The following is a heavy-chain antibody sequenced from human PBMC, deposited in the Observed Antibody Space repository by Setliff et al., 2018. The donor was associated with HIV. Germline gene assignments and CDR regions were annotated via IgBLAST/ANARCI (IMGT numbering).Heavy chain of an antibody. CDR2: IYHSGST. Sequence: PSETLSLTCAVSGYSISSGYYWGWIRQPPGKGLEWIGSIYHSGSTYDSPSLKSRVTISVDTSKNQFSLKLSSVTAAGRAVYYCARSFGNGNSRLGNWGQGTLVTVSS. V-gene: IGHV4-38-2*01. CDR3: ARSFGNGNSRLGN. CDR1: GYSISSGYY. J-gene: IGHJ4*02. D-gene: IGHD2-8*01.